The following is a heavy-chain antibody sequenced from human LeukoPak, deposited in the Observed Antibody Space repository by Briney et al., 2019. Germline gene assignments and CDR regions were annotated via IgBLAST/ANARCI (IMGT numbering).Heavy chain of an antibody. Sequence: ASVKVSCKASGYSFTVYYIHWMRQAPGQGLEWMGWISAYNGNTNYAQKFQGRVTITTDTSTNTAHMELRSLRSDDTAVYYCARDLPPLIYYGSGNHYFYYGMDVWGQGTTVTVSS. CDR2: ISAYNGNT. CDR3: ARDLPPLIYYGSGNHYFYYGMDV. CDR1: GYSFTVYY. V-gene: IGHV1-18*04. J-gene: IGHJ6*02. D-gene: IGHD3-10*01.